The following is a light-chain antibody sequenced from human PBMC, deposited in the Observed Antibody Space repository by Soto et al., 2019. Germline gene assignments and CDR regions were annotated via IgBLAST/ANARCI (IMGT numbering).Light chain of an antibody. Sequence: QLVLTQSPSASASXXXXXXLTCTLSSGHSSYAIAWHQQQPEKGPRYLMKLNSDGSHSKGNGIPDRFSGSSSGAERYLTSPSRQSEDEGDHYCQTRGTGIVVFGGGTQVTVL. CDR1: SGHSSYA. CDR2: LNSDGSH. V-gene: IGLV4-69*01. J-gene: IGLJ2*01. CDR3: QTRGTGIVV.